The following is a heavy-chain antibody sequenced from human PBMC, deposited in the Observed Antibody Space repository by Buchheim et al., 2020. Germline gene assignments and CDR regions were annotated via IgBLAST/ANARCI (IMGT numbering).Heavy chain of an antibody. V-gene: IGHV3-23*01. J-gene: IGHJ4*02. CDR1: GFTFSTDA. Sequence: EVQLLESGGGLVQPGGSLRLSCAASGFTFSTDAMNWVRQAPGRGLEWVSGIRGGGDRAYYADSVKGRFTISRDNSKNTLYLQMNSLRAEDTAVFYCAKALGSSGWFGFDYWGQGTL. CDR3: AKALGSSGWFGFDY. CDR2: IRGGGDRA. D-gene: IGHD6-19*01.